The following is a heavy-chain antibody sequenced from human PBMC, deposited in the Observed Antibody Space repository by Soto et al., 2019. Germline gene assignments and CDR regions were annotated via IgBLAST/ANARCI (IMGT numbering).Heavy chain of an antibody. J-gene: IGHJ4*02. CDR3: AKDHYYDSSEAIYYFDY. CDR1: GFTFSSYG. V-gene: IGHV3-30*18. CDR2: ISYDGSNK. D-gene: IGHD3-22*01. Sequence: GGSLRLSCAASGFTFSSYGMHWVRQAPGKGLEWVAVISYDGSNKYYADSVKGRFTISRDNSKNTLYLQMNSLRAEDTAVYYCAKDHYYDSSEAIYYFDYWGQGTLVTVSS.